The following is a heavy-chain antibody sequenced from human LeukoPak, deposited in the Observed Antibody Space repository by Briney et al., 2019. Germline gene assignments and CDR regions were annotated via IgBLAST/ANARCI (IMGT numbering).Heavy chain of an antibody. CDR1: GFTFSSYS. V-gene: IGHV3-21*01. J-gene: IGHJ4*02. D-gene: IGHD3-22*01. Sequence: PGGSLRLSCAASGFTFSSYSMNWVRQAPGKGLEWVSSISSSSSYIYYADSVKGRFTISRDNAKNSLYLQMNSLRAEDTAVYYCARDYYDSSGYYSHSFDYWGQGTLVTVSS. CDR3: ARDYYDSSGYYSHSFDY. CDR2: ISSSSSYI.